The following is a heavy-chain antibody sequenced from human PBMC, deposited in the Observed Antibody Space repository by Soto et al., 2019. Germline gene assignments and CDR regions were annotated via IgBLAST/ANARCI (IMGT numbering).Heavy chain of an antibody. CDR3: ARDQLEGNWFDP. Sequence: QLQLQESGSGLVRPSQTLSLTCAVSGGSISSGGYSWSWIRQPPGKGLEWIGYIYPSASTLYNPSLKSRVTISVDKSKNQFSLKLTSVTAADTAVYYCARDQLEGNWFDPWGQGTLVTVSS. D-gene: IGHD1-1*01. V-gene: IGHV4-30-2*01. J-gene: IGHJ5*02. CDR1: GGSISSGGYS. CDR2: IYPSAST.